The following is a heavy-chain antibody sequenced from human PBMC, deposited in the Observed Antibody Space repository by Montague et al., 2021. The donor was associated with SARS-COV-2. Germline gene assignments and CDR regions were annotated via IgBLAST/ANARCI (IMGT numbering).Heavy chain of an antibody. CDR1: GGSFSTYY. Sequence: SETLSLTCAVYGGSFSTYYWSWIRQPPGKGLEWIGEIYHSGSTNYNPSLKSRVTISADTSKNQFSLKLSSVTAADTAVYYCARDFDYWGQGTLVTVSS. J-gene: IGHJ4*02. CDR2: IYHSGST. V-gene: IGHV4-59*01. CDR3: ARDFDY.